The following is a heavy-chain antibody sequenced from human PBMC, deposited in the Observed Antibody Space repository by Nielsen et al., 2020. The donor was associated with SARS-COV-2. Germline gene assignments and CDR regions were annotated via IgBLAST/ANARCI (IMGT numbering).Heavy chain of an antibody. Sequence: ASVKVSCKASGGTFSSYAISWVRQAPGQGLEWMGWINAGNGNTKYSQKFQGRVTITRDTSASTAYMELSSLRSEDTAVYYCARDRPNYGWSQLYDYWGQGTLVTVSS. CDR2: INAGNGNT. V-gene: IGHV1-3*01. CDR3: ARDRPNYGWSQLYDY. CDR1: GGTFSSYA. D-gene: IGHD6-13*01. J-gene: IGHJ4*02.